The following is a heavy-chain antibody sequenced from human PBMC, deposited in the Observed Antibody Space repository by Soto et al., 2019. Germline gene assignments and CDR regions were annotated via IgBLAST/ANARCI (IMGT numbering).Heavy chain of an antibody. CDR2: ISSSTTYI. CDR3: ARDLDSSGSYGPVGACDI. Sequence: EVQLVESGGGLVKPGGSLRLSCSASRFTFSSYTMNWVRQAPGKGLEWVSSISSSTTYIYYADSVKGRITISRDNAKNSLYLQVNSLRAQDAAVYDWARDLDSSGSYGPVGACDIWGQGTMVTVSS. D-gene: IGHD3-22*01. J-gene: IGHJ3*02. V-gene: IGHV3-21*03. CDR1: RFTFSSYT.